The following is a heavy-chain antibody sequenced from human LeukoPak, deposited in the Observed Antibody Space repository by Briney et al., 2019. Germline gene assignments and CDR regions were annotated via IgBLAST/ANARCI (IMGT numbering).Heavy chain of an antibody. D-gene: IGHD2-15*01. J-gene: IGHJ6*03. V-gene: IGHV1-69*13. CDR2: IIPIFGTA. CDR3: ARRGYCSGGSCYWPRSRYYYYYYMDV. Sequence: SVKVSCKASGGTFSSYAISWVRQAPGQGLEWMGGIIPIFGTANYTQKFQGRVTITADESTSTAYMELSSLRSEDTAVYYCARRGYCSGGSCYWPRSRYYYYYYMDVWGKGTTVTVSS. CDR1: GGTFSSYA.